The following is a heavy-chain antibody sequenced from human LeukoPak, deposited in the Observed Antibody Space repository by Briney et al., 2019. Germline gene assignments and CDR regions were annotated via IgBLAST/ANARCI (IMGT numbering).Heavy chain of an antibody. CDR3: ARDGYSSSSGYYYYYMDV. V-gene: IGHV3-21*01. CDR1: GFNLSSDS. Sequence: PGGSLRLSCAASGFNLSSDSMNWVRQAPGKGLEWVSSISSSSSYIYYADSVKGRFTISRDNAKNSLYLQMNSLRAEDTAVYYCARDGYSSSSGYYYYYMDVWGKGTTVTVSS. D-gene: IGHD6-6*01. CDR2: ISSSSSYI. J-gene: IGHJ6*03.